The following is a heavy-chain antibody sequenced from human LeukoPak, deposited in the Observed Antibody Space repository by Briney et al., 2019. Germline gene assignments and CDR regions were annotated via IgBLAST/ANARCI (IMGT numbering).Heavy chain of an antibody. CDR2: IASGGST. V-gene: IGHV3-23*01. D-gene: IGHD5-24*01. CDR1: GFTFSSYW. CDR3: AKSRDGYKVHEAD. Sequence: GGSLRLSCAASGFTFSSYWMSWVRQAPGKGLEWVSAIASGGSTFYADSVKGRFTISRDNSKNTIYLQMNSLRAEDTAVYYCAKSRDGYKVHEADWGQGTLVTVSS. J-gene: IGHJ4*02.